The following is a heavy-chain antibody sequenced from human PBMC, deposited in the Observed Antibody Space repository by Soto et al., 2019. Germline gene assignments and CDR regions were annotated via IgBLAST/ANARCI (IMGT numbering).Heavy chain of an antibody. CDR3: AKLVVVVPAASSYWYFDL. V-gene: IGHV3-23*01. CDR1: GFTFSDYA. J-gene: IGHJ2*01. Sequence: GGSLRLSCATSGFTFSDYAMTWVRQARGKGLEWVSAISGSGGSTYYADSVKGRFTISRDNSKNTLYLQMNSLRAEDTAVYYCAKLVVVVPAASSYWYFDLWGRGTLVTVSS. CDR2: ISGSGGST. D-gene: IGHD2-2*01.